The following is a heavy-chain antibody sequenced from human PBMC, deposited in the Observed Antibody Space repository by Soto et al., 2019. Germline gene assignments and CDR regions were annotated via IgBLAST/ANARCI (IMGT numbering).Heavy chain of an antibody. J-gene: IGHJ4*02. CDR3: AKNNMGYYLDY. CDR2: ISGSGGTT. Sequence: EVQVLESGGALVQPGGSLRLSCAASGFTFSKYAMSWVRQAPGKGLEWVSSISGSGGTTYYADTVKGRLTLSRDNSKNTLYWQMNSRRVEDTAVYYCAKNNMGYYLDYWGQGTLVTVSS. CDR1: GFTFSKYA. D-gene: IGHD3-10*01. V-gene: IGHV3-23*01.